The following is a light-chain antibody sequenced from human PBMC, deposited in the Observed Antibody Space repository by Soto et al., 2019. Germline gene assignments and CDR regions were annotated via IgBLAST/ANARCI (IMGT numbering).Light chain of an antibody. CDR1: QNVGND. CDR2: GAS. J-gene: IGKJ5*01. CDR3: QQYHYWPIT. Sequence: EIVMTQSPATLSVSPGERATLSCRASQNVGNDLAWFQQKPGQAPRLILYGASTRATGFPARLRDRGSGPAFTLTISMLPAEDLAVYLWQQYHYWPITFGQGTRLEIK. V-gene: IGKV3-15*01.